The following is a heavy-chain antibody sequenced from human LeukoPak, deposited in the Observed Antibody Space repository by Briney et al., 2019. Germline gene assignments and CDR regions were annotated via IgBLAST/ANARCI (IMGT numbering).Heavy chain of an antibody. V-gene: IGHV3-9*01. CDR1: GFIFDDYA. J-gene: IGHJ4*02. Sequence: GGSLRLSCAASGFIFDDYAMHWVRQAPGKGLEWVSGISWNSGSIGYADSVKGRFTISRDNAKNSLYLQMNSLRAEDTALYYCAKDKIDSSGYYFDYWGQGTLVTVSS. CDR3: AKDKIDSSGYYFDY. D-gene: IGHD3-22*01. CDR2: ISWNSGSI.